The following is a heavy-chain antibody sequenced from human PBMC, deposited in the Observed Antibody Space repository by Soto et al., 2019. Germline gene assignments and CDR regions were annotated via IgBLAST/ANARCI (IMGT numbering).Heavy chain of an antibody. CDR2: ISGSGASR. Sequence: GGSLRLSCAASGFTFSSYAMSWVRQAPGKGLEWVSAISGSGASRYYADSVKGRFTISRDNSKNMLFLQMDSLRVDDTAVYYCAKHAGFSSSWVDSWGQGTLVTVSS. V-gene: IGHV3-23*01. J-gene: IGHJ4*02. D-gene: IGHD6-13*01. CDR3: AKHAGFSSSWVDS. CDR1: GFTFSSYA.